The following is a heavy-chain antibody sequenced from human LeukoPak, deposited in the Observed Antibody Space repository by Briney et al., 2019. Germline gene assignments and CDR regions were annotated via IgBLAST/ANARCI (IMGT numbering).Heavy chain of an antibody. CDR2: IYHSGST. J-gene: IGHJ6*04. CDR3: ARDELDYYGSGGGMDV. V-gene: IGHV4-38-2*02. Sequence: PSETLSLTCAVSGYSISSGYYWGWIRQPPGKGLEWIGSIYHSGSTYYNPSLKSRVTISVDTSKNQFSLKLSSVTAAETAVYYCARDELDYYGSGGGMDVWGKGTTVTVSS. D-gene: IGHD3-10*01. CDR1: GYSISSGYY.